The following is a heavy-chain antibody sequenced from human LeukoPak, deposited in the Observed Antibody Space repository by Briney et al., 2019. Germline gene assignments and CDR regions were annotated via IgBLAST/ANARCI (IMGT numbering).Heavy chain of an antibody. CDR2: ISYDGSNK. CDR3: ARETSITIFGVVIRFFDP. D-gene: IGHD3-3*01. Sequence: GGSLRLSCAASGFTFSSYAMHWVRQAPGKGLEWVAVISYDGSNKYYADSVKGRFTISRDNSKNTLYLQMNSPRAEDTAVYYCARETSITIFGVVIRFFDPWCQGTLVTVSS. J-gene: IGHJ5*02. V-gene: IGHV3-30-3*01. CDR1: GFTFSSYA.